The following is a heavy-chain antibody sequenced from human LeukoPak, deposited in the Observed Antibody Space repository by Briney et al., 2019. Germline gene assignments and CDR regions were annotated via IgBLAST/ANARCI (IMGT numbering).Heavy chain of an antibody. D-gene: IGHD1-26*01. CDR3: ARARDGSPDVGFDY. J-gene: IGHJ4*02. V-gene: IGHV1-2*06. CDR2: INPNSGGT. Sequence: ASVRVSCKASGYTVTDYYIHWVRQAPGQGLEWMGRINPNSGGTNYAQKFQGRVTMTRDTSISAAYMELSRLRFNDTAVYYCARARDGSPDVGFDYWGQGALVTVSS. CDR1: GYTVTDYY.